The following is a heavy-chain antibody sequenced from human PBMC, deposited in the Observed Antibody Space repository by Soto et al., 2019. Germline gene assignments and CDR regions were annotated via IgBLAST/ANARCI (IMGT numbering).Heavy chain of an antibody. CDR3: VKDESINWYSGHFRH. CDR1: GFTFDDYA. V-gene: IGHV3-9*01. Sequence: PVGSLRLSCAASGFTFDDYAMHWVRQVPGKGLEWVSGINWNSGSIGYADSVKGRFAISRDNAKNSLYLQMNSLRAEDTAFYYCVKDESINWYSGHFRHWGQGTLVTVSS. J-gene: IGHJ1*01. CDR2: INWNSGSI. D-gene: IGHD6-13*01.